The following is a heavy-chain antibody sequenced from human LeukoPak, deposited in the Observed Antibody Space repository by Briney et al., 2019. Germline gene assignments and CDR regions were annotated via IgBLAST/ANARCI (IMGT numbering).Heavy chain of an antibody. CDR3: ATYPEPVYGGNSYENFDY. J-gene: IGHJ4*02. D-gene: IGHD4-23*01. V-gene: IGHV1-24*01. CDR2: FDPEDGDT. Sequence: ASVKVSCNVSGYTLNELSMHWARQAPGKGLEWMGGFDPEDGDTIYAQKFQGRVTMTEDTSTDTAYMELSSLRSEDTAVFYCATYPEPVYGGNSYENFDYWGQGTLVTVSS. CDR1: GYTLNELS.